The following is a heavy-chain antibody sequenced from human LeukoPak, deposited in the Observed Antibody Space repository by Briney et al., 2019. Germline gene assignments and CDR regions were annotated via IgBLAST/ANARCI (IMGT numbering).Heavy chain of an antibody. CDR2: FNHSGRT. J-gene: IGHJ5*02. Sequence: SKPLSLPSAFKGGSFGGYNWSGIRSPPGKGLEWIGEFNHSGRTNYNPSLKSRVTISVDTSKNQFSLKLSSVTAADTAVYYCARGPSGLLLWFGELSLSQNWFDPWGQGTLVTVSS. CDR3: ARGPSGLLLWFGELSLSQNWFDP. D-gene: IGHD3-10*01. V-gene: IGHV4-34*01. CDR1: GGSFGGYN.